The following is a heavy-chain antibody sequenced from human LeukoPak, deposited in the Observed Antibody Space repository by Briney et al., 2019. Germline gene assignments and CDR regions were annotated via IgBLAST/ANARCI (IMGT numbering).Heavy chain of an antibody. J-gene: IGHJ6*03. CDR1: GGSFSGYY. V-gene: IGHV4-34*01. CDR3: ARGGYDFWSGRLYYYYYMDV. Sequence: SETLSLTCAVYGGSFSGYYWSWIRQPPGKGLEGIGEINYSGNTNYNPSLKSRVTISVDTSKNQYSLKLSSVTAADTAVHYGARGGYDFWSGRLYYYYYMDVWGKGTTVTVSS. D-gene: IGHD3-3*01. CDR2: INYSGNT.